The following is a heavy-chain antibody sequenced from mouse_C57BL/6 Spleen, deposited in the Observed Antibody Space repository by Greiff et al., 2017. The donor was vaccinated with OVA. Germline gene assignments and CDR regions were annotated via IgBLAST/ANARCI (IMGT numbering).Heavy chain of an antibody. V-gene: IGHV1-74*01. J-gene: IGHJ2*01. CDR3: AMKEESWPPFDD. D-gene: IGHD6-2*01. Sequence: QVQLQQPGAELVKPGASVKVSCKASGYTFTSYWMHWVKQRPGQGLEWIGRIHPSDSDTNYNQKFKGKATLTVDKSSSTDYMQLSSLTSEDSAVYYCAMKEESWPPFDDWGQGTTLTVSS. CDR1: GYTFTSYW. CDR2: IHPSDSDT.